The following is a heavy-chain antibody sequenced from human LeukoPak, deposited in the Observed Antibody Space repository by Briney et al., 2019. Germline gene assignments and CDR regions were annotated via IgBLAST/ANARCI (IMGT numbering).Heavy chain of an antibody. CDR3: ARDLVGSYYDSSGPYDY. CDR1: GFTFSTYT. D-gene: IGHD3-22*01. CDR2: ISSSSNYI. Sequence: GGSLRLSRAASGFTFSTYTMNWVRQAPGKGLEWVSSISSSSNYIYDADSVKGRFTISRDNAKNSLYLQMNSLRAEDTAVYYCARDLVGSYYDSSGPYDYWGQGTMVTVSS. V-gene: IGHV3-21*01. J-gene: IGHJ4*02.